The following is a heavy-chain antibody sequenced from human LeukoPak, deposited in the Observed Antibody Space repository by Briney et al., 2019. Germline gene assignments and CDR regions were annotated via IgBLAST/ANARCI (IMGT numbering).Heavy chain of an antibody. CDR2: MNPNSGNT. CDR3: ARGNPYYDFWSGHYYYYYYMDV. J-gene: IGHJ6*03. Sequence: GASVKDSCKASGYTFTSYDINWVRQATGQGLEWMGWMNPNSGNTGYAQKFQGRVTITRNTSISTAYMELSSLRSEDTAVYYCARGNPYYDFWSGHYYYYYYMDVWGKGTTVTVSS. CDR1: GYTFTSYD. V-gene: IGHV1-8*03. D-gene: IGHD3-3*01.